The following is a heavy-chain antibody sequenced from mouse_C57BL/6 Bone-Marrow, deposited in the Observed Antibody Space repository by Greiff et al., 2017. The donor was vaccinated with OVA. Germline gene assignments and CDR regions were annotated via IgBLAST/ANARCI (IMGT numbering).Heavy chain of an antibody. J-gene: IGHJ1*03. Sequence: EVKLQESGGGLVQPGGSLKLSCAASGFTFSDYYMYWVRQTPEKRLEWVAYISNGGGSTYYPDTVKGRFTISRDNAKNTLYLQMSRLKSEDTAMYYCARRGYYGSSPWWYFDVWGTGTTVTVSS. D-gene: IGHD1-1*01. CDR3: ARRGYYGSSPWWYFDV. CDR1: GFTFSDYY. CDR2: ISNGGGST. V-gene: IGHV5-12*01.